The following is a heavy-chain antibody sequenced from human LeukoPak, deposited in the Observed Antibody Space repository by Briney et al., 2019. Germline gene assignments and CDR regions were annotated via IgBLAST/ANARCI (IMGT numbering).Heavy chain of an antibody. Sequence: SVRVSCKASGGTFSSYAISWVRQAPGQGLEWMGGIIPIFGTANYAQKFQGRVTITTDESTSTAYMELSSLRSEDTAVYYCARGYCSSTSCYNAFDIWGQGTMVTVSS. D-gene: IGHD2-2*02. CDR2: IIPIFGTA. V-gene: IGHV1-69*05. J-gene: IGHJ3*02. CDR3: ARGYCSSTSCYNAFDI. CDR1: GGTFSSYA.